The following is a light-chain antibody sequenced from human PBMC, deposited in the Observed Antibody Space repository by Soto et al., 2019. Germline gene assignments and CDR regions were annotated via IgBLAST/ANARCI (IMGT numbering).Light chain of an antibody. Sequence: EILLTQSPVPLSLSTGEGCTLSCRAGQSVSSSVAWYQHKPGQAPRLLIHGASTRATDVPDRFRGSGFGTEFTLTITSLHSEDFGVYYCQQYNNWLTFGQGTRRRL. CDR2: GAS. V-gene: IGKV3-15*01. CDR1: QSVSSS. CDR3: QQYNNWLT. J-gene: IGKJ5*01.